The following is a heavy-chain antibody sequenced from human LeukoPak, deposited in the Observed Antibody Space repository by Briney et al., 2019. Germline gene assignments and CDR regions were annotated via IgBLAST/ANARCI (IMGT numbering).Heavy chain of an antibody. V-gene: IGHV3-30*03. CDR3: ARDRAWNYFDY. D-gene: IGHD3-3*01. J-gene: IGHJ4*02. Sequence: PGGSLRLSCAPSGFTFSRHGMHWVRQAPGKGLEWAAIISNDGSRKYYAHSVEGRFTISRDNSKNILYLQMDSLRAEDTAVYYCARDRAWNYFDYWGQGTLVTVSS. CDR1: GFTFSRHG. CDR2: ISNDGSRK.